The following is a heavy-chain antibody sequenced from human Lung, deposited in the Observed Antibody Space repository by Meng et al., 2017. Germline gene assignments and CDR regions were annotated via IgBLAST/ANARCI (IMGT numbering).Heavy chain of an antibody. CDR1: DYTSTGYG. CDR3: ARGTPGRSYCDY. D-gene: IGHD3-10*01. V-gene: IGHV1-18*01. CDR2: LGAHPGDT. J-gene: IGHJ4*02. Sequence: HVQLLQSGAEAKQPGASLKVPCKASDYTSTGYGVCWVRQAPGQGLEWMAWLGAHPGDTSFAPKFLGRVTVTADTATATAYMELRSLRSDDTAVYYCARGTPGRSYCDYWGLGTLVTVSS.